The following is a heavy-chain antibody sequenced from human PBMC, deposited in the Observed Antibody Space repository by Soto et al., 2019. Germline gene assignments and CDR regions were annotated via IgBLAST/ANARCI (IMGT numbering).Heavy chain of an antibody. J-gene: IGHJ5*02. CDR1: GFTFSSYS. D-gene: IGHD6-13*01. V-gene: IGHV3-21*01. CDR3: ARDKYSSSRGWFDP. CDR2: ISSSSSYI. Sequence: GGSLRLSCAASGFTFSSYSMNWVRQAPGKGLEWVSSISSSSSYIYYADSVKGRFTISRDNAKNSLYLQMNSLRAEDTTVYYCARDKYSSSRGWFDPWGQGTLVTVSS.